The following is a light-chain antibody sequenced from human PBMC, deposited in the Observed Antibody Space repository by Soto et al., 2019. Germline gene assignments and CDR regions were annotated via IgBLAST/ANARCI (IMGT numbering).Light chain of an antibody. J-gene: IGLJ1*01. CDR3: AAWDDSLKGYV. CDR1: SSNIGGTT. CDR2: SNN. V-gene: IGLV1-44*01. Sequence: QSVLTQPPSASGTPGQRVTISCSGSSSNIGGTTVNWYQQLPGTAPKLLIYSNNQLPSGVPDRFSGSKSGTSASLAISGLQSEDDADYYCAAWDDSLKGYVFGTGTKLTFL.